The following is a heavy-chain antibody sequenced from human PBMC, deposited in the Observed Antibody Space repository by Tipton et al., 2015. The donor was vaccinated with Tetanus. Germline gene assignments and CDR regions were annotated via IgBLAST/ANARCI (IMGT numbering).Heavy chain of an antibody. Sequence: QLVQSGAEVKKPGASVKVSCKASGYTFTNYYMHWVRQAPGQGLEWMGVINPSAGTTRYEQKFQGRVIMTRDTSTTTVYMELNSLRSEDTAVFYCARSYDFYDSTGYTDDGMDVWGQGTSVIVSS. D-gene: IGHD3-22*01. CDR3: ARSYDFYDSTGYTDDGMDV. V-gene: IGHV1-46*01. CDR2: INPSAGTT. CDR1: GYTFTNYY. J-gene: IGHJ6*02.